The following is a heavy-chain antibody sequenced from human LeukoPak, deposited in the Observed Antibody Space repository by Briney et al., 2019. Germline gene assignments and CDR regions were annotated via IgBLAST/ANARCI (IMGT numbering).Heavy chain of an antibody. CDR1: GGSISGYY. D-gene: IGHD1-14*01. CDR3: ARDGNPFDY. V-gene: IGHV4-59*01. CDR2: IYYSGST. Sequence: SETLSLTCTAPGGSISGYYWSWVRKPPGKELEWIGYIYYSGSTNYNPSLKSRVTISVDTSKNQFSLKLSSVTAADTAVYYCARDGNPFDYWGQGTLVTVSS. J-gene: IGHJ4*02.